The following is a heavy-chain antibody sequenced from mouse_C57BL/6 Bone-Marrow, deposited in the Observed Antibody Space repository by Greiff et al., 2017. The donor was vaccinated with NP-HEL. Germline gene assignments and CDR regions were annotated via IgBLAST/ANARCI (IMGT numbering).Heavy chain of an antibody. CDR1: GYSFTDYN. Sequence: EVQLQQSGPELVKPGASVKISCKASGYSFTDYNMNWVKQSNGKSLEWIGVINPNYGTTSYNQKFKGKATLTVDQSSSTAYMQLNSLTSEDSAVYCCARGDDYDYYYAMDYWGQGTSVTVSS. V-gene: IGHV1-39*01. CDR2: INPNYGTT. D-gene: IGHD2-4*01. CDR3: ARGDDYDYYYAMDY. J-gene: IGHJ4*01.